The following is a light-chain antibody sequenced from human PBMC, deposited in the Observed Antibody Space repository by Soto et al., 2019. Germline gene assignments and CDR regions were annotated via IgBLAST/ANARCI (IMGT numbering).Light chain of an antibody. CDR1: SSDVGGYNY. Sequence: QSVLTQPPSASGSPGQSVTISCTGTSSDVGGYNYVSWYQQHPGKAPKLMIYEVSKRPSGVPDRFSGSKSGNTASLTVSGLQAEDEADYYCSSYAGSNIVVFGGGTKVTVL. J-gene: IGLJ2*01. CDR3: SSYAGSNIVV. CDR2: EVS. V-gene: IGLV2-8*01.